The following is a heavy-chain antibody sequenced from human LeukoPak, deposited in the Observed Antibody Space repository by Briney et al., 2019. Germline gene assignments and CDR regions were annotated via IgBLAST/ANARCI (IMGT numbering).Heavy chain of an antibody. Sequence: GGSLRLSCAASGFTFSSYWMSWIRQAPGKGLEWVANLNPDGSEKYHVDSLKGRFTISRDNAKNSLYLQMNSLRAEDTAVYYCARGAGRGMAVWGQGTTVTVSS. J-gene: IGHJ6*02. CDR2: LNPDGSEK. V-gene: IGHV3-7*05. CDR3: ARGAGRGMAV. CDR1: GFTFSSYW.